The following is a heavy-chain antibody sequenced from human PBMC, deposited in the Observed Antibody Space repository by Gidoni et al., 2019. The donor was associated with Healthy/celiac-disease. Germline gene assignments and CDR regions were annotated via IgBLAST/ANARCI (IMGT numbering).Heavy chain of an antibody. J-gene: IGHJ4*02. CDR2: RSGSGGSA. D-gene: IGHD6-13*01. V-gene: IGHV3-23*04. CDR3: AKPPYSSSWYYFDY. Sequence: EVQLVESGGGLVQPGGSLRLSCAASGFTFSRYAMSWVRQAPGKGLEWVSARSGSGGSAYYADSVKGRFTISRDNSKNTLYLQMNSLRAEDTAVYYCAKPPYSSSWYYFDYWGQGTLGTVSS. CDR1: GFTFSRYA.